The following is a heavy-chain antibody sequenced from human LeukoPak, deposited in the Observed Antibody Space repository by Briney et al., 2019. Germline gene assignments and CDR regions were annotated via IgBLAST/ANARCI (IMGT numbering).Heavy chain of an antibody. CDR3: AKGGSSWGLVDY. CDR1: GFTFSSYA. V-gene: IGHV3-23*01. CDR2: ISGSGGGT. J-gene: IGHJ4*02. D-gene: IGHD6-13*01. Sequence: GGSLRLSCAASGFTFSSYAMSWVRQAPGKGLEWVSAISGSGGGTYYADSVRGRFTISRDNSKNMLYLQMNSLRAEDTAVYYCAKGGSSWGLVDYWGQGTLVTVSS.